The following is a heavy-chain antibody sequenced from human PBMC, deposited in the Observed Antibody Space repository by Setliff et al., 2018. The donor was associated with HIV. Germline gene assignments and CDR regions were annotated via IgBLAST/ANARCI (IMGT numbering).Heavy chain of an antibody. J-gene: IGHJ4*02. CDR3: ARGGPTLEWSKHYFDF. CDR2: VGTASDT. Sequence: GESLKISCAASGFTFSDSDMHWVRQVSGQGLEWVAGVGTASDTFYPDSVKGRFTISRDNAHNSFYLQMNNLRAGDTAVYYCARGGPTLEWSKHYFDFWVQVILVTVSS. V-gene: IGHV3-13*01. CDR1: GFTFSDSD. D-gene: IGHD3-3*01.